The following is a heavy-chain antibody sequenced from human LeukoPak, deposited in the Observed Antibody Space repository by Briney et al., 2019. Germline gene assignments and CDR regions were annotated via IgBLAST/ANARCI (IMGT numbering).Heavy chain of an antibody. CDR2: ISGSGST. J-gene: IGHJ3*02. CDR3: ARMWAAQRAFDI. D-gene: IGHD6-6*01. V-gene: IGHV3-23*01. CDR1: GSTFSSQA. Sequence: QPGGSLRLSCSVSGSTFSSQAVSWVRQAPGKRLEWVSAISGSGSTFYADSLKGRFTISRDNSKNTLYLQMNSLRVGDTAVYYCARMWAAQRAFDIWGQGTMVAVSS.